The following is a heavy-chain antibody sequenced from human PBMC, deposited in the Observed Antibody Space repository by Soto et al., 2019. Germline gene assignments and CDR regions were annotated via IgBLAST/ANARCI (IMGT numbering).Heavy chain of an antibody. J-gene: IGHJ4*01. D-gene: IGHD1-7*01. Sequence: AWNLSLTCAVDGESFSGYYGSWIRHPPGKGLDWIGEINHSGSTNYNPSLKSRVTISVDTSKNQFSLKLHSVTPPDTAVSYCESCCISFKCNYVGPKLYWC. V-gene: IGHV4-34*01. CDR3: ESCCISFKCNYVGPKLY. CDR2: INHSGST. CDR1: GESFSGYY.